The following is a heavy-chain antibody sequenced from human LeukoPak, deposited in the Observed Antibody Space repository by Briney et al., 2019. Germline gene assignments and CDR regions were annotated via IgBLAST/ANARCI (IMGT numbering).Heavy chain of an antibody. CDR1: GGSISSYY. J-gene: IGHJ3*02. CDR3: AVGYSYGLRWNAFDI. V-gene: IGHV4-59*01. D-gene: IGHD5-18*01. Sequence: SETLSLTCTVSGGSISSYYWSWIRQPPGKGLEWIGYIYYSGSTNYNPSPKSRVTISVDTSKNQFSLKLSSVTAADTAVYYCAVGYSYGLRWNAFDIWGQGTMVTVSS. CDR2: IYYSGST.